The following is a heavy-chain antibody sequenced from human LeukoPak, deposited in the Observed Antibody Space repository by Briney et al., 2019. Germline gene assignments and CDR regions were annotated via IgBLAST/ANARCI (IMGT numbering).Heavy chain of an antibody. Sequence: ASVNVSCKASGYTFTSYGISWVRQAPGQGLEWMGWISAYNGNTNYAQKLQGRVTMTTDTSASTAYMELRSLRSDDTAVYYCARGTDYGGNSPFDYWGQGTLVTVSS. J-gene: IGHJ4*02. CDR2: ISAYNGNT. CDR3: ARGTDYGGNSPFDY. CDR1: GYTFTSYG. V-gene: IGHV1-18*01. D-gene: IGHD4-23*01.